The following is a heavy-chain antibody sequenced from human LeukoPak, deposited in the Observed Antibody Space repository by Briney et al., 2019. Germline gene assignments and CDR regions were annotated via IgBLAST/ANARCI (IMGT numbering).Heavy chain of an antibody. CDR1: GFTFDDYA. CDR3: AKAIDSSGYYPRPYYYYMDV. J-gene: IGHJ6*03. D-gene: IGHD3-22*01. CDR2: ISGSGGST. V-gene: IGHV3-23*01. Sequence: GGSLRLSCAASGFTFDDYAMSWVRQAPGKGLEWVSAISGSGGSTYYADSVKGRFTISRDNSKNTLYLQMNSQRAENTAVYYCAKAIDSSGYYPRPYYYYMDVWGKGTTVTVSS.